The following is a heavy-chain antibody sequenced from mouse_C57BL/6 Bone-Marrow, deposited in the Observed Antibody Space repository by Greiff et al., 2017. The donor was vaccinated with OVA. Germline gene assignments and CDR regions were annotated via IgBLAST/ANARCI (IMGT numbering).Heavy chain of an antibody. D-gene: IGHD2-4*01. V-gene: IGHV5-17*01. CDR3: ARGGYDYERGAMDY. CDR2: ISSGSSTI. J-gene: IGHJ4*01. Sequence: EVMLVESGGGLVKPGGSLKLSCAASGFTFSDYGMHWVRQAPEKGLEWVAYISSGSSTIYYADTVKGRFTISRDNAKNTLFLQMTSLRSEDTAMYYCARGGYDYERGAMDYWGQGTSVTVSS. CDR1: GFTFSDYG.